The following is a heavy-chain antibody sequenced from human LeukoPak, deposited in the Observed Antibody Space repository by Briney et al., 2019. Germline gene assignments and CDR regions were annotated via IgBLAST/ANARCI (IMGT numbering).Heavy chain of an antibody. D-gene: IGHD4-17*01. J-gene: IGHJ4*02. Sequence: GGSLRLSCAASGFTFSSYSMNWVSQAPGKGLEWVSSISSSSSYIYYADSVKGRFTISRDNAKNSLYLQMNSLRAEDTAVYYCARDFYGDYYFDYWGQGTLVTVSS. CDR1: GFTFSSYS. CDR2: ISSSSSYI. V-gene: IGHV3-21*01. CDR3: ARDFYGDYYFDY.